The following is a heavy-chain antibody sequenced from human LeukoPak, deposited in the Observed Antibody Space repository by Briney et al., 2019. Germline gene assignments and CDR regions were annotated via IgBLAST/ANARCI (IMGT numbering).Heavy chain of an antibody. CDR2: IRSKANSYAT. J-gene: IGHJ4*02. V-gene: IGHV3-73*01. D-gene: IGHD1-26*01. Sequence: GGSLRLSCAASGFTFSGAAMHWVRQASGKGLEWVGRIRSKANSYATAYAASVKGRFTISRDDSKNTAYLQMNSLKTEDTAVYYCTRQELVGVTNGDYWGQGTLVTVSS. CDR3: TRQELVGVTNGDY. CDR1: GFTFSGAA.